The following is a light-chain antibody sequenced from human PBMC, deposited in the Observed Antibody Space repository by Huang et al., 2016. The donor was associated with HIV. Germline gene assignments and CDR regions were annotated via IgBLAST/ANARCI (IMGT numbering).Light chain of an antibody. CDR1: QSISSY. J-gene: IGKJ3*01. V-gene: IGKV1-39*01. CDR2: AAS. Sequence: DIQMTQSPSSLSASVGDRVIITCRASQSISSYLNWYQQQPGKAPHLLIYAASRLQSGVPSRFSGSGSGTDFTLTIRSLQPEDFATYYCQQSYSNTFTFGAGTKVDVK. CDR3: QQSYSNTFT.